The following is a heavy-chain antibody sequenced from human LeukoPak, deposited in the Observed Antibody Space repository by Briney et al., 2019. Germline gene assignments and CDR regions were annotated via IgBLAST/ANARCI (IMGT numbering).Heavy chain of an antibody. D-gene: IGHD3-22*01. CDR3: AKDRYYDSSGYSVFDY. J-gene: IGHJ4*02. Sequence: GGSLRLSCAASGFTFDNYRMSWVRQAPGKGLEWVSAISGSGGSTYYADSVKGRFTISRDNSKNTLYLQMNSLRAEDTAVYYCAKDRYYDSSGYSVFDYWGQGTLVTVSS. CDR2: ISGSGGST. V-gene: IGHV3-23*01. CDR1: GFTFDNYR.